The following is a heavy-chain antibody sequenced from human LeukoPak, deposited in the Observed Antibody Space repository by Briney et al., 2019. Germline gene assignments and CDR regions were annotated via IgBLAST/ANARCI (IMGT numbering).Heavy chain of an antibody. J-gene: IGHJ4*02. D-gene: IGHD5-12*01. CDR1: GFTFSSYW. CDR2: IKVDGSEK. V-gene: IGHV3-7*01. CDR3: ARGGYPAKGKFDY. Sequence: GGSLRLSCAASGFTFSSYWMSWVRQTPGKGLECVANIKVDGSEKYYVDSVKGRFTISRDNAKNSLYLQMNSLRAEDTAVYYCARGGYPAKGKFDYWGQGTLVTVSS.